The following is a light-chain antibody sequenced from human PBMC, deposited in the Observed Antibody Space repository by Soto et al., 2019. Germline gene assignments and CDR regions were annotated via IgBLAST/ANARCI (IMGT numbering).Light chain of an antibody. J-gene: IGLJ1*01. CDR3: AAWDDSLSGYV. CDR2: GNN. Sequence: QSVLTQPPSASGTPGQRVTISCSGSSSNIGSNYVSWYQQLPGTAPKLLIFGNNQRPSGVPDRFSGSKSGTSASLAISGLRSGDEADYYCAAWDDSLSGYVFGTGTKLTVL. V-gene: IGLV1-47*02. CDR1: SSNIGSNY.